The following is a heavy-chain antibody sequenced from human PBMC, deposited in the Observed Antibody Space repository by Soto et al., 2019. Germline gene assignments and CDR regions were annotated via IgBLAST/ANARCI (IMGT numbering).Heavy chain of an antibody. CDR3: ASDPRQIVVVIARRSRSFPVDDAFDI. CDR2: INPSGGST. Sequence: ASVKVSCKASGYTFTSYYMHWVRQAPGQGLEWMGIINPSGGSTSYAQKFQGRVTMTRDTSTSTVYMELSSLRSEDTAVYYCASDPRQIVVVIARRSRSFPVDDAFDIWGQGTMVTVSS. D-gene: IGHD2-21*01. J-gene: IGHJ3*02. V-gene: IGHV1-46*03. CDR1: GYTFTSYY.